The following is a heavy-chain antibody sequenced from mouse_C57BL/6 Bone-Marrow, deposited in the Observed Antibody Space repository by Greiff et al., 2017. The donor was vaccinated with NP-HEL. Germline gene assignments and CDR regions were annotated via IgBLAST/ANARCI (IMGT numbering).Heavy chain of an antibody. CDR3: ARWDSYYSNWNAMDY. V-gene: IGHV1-64*01. CDR2: IHPNSGST. CDR1: GYTFTSYW. J-gene: IGHJ4*01. D-gene: IGHD2-5*01. Sequence: QVQLKQPGAELVKPGASVKLSCKASGYTFTSYWMHWVKQRPGQGLEWIGMIHPNSGSTNYNEKFKSKATLTVDKSSSTAYMQLSSLTSEDSAVYYCARWDSYYSNWNAMDYWGQGTSVTVSS.